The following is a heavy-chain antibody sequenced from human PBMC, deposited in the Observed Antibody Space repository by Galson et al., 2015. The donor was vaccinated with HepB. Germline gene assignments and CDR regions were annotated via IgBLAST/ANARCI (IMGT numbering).Heavy chain of an antibody. V-gene: IGHV6-1*01. CDR3: ARVVAGLGYFDY. J-gene: IGHJ4*02. Sequence: CAISGDSVSSNSAARSWIRQSPSRGLEWLGRTYYRSKWSNDYAVSVKSRMTINSDTSKNQFSLQLNSVTPEDTAVYYCARVVAGLGYFDYWGQGTLVTVSS. CDR2: TYYRSKWSN. CDR1: GDSVSSNSAA. D-gene: IGHD3/OR15-3a*01.